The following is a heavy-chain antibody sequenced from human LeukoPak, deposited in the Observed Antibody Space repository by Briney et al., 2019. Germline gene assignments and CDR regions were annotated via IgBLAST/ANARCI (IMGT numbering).Heavy chain of an antibody. V-gene: IGHV3-64*01. D-gene: IGHD2-8*01. CDR3: ARGSVFTASYYHCMDF. Sequence: PGGSLRLSCAVSGITLSNYGMSWVRQAPGKGLEFVSGISNSGENPHYANSVKGRFTISRDNSKNTLYLQMGSLKTEDLAVYYCARGSVFTASYYHCMDFWGQGTTVTVSS. CDR2: ISNSGENP. J-gene: IGHJ6*02. CDR1: GITLSNYG.